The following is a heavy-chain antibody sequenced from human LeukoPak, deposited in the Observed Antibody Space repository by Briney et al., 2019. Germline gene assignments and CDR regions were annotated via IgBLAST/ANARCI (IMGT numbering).Heavy chain of an antibody. CDR3: TRDRGAYNLYDY. D-gene: IGHD1-1*01. J-gene: IGHJ4*02. CDR1: GFTFGDYA. V-gene: IGHV3-49*03. Sequence: GGSLRLSCTATGFTFGDYAMSWIRQAPGKGLEWVGFIRSKAYGETADYAASVKGRFTISRDDSKAIAYLQMNSLKTEDTAVYHCTRDRGAYNLYDYWGQGTLVTVSS. CDR2: IRSKAYGETA.